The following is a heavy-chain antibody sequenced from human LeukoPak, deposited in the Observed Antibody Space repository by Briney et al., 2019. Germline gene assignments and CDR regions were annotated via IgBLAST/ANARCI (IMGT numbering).Heavy chain of an antibody. CDR2: ISYDGSNK. Sequence: GGSLRLSCAASGFTFSSYAMHWVRQAPCKGLEWVAVISYDGSNKYYADSVKGRFTISRDNSKNTLYLQMNSLRAEDTAVYYCARGLYDILTGPDYWGQGTLVTVSS. CDR1: GFTFSSYA. CDR3: ARGLYDILTGPDY. D-gene: IGHD3-9*01. V-gene: IGHV3-30*04. J-gene: IGHJ4*02.